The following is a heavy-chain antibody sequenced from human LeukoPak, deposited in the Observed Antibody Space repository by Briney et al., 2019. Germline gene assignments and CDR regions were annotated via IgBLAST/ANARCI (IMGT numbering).Heavy chain of an antibody. Sequence: SETLSLTCTVSGGSISSYYWSWIRQPPGKGLEWIGYIYYSGSTNYNPSLKSRVTISVDTSKNQFSLKLSSVTAADTAVYYCARGGVYPFYYYGMDVWGKGTRVTVSS. D-gene: IGHD3-16*01. CDR1: GGSISSYY. CDR2: IYYSGST. CDR3: ARGGVYPFYYYGMDV. J-gene: IGHJ6*04. V-gene: IGHV4-59*08.